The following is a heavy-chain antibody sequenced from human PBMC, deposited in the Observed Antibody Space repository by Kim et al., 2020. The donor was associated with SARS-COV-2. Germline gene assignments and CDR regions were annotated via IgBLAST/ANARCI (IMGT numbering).Heavy chain of an antibody. J-gene: IGHJ6*02. Sequence: GGSLRLSCAASGFTVSSNYMSWVRQAPGKGLEWVSVIYSGGSTYYADSVKGRFTISRHNSKNTLYLQMNSLRAEDTAVYYCARYGRRGVVAPYYYYGMDVWGQGTTVTVSS. CDR1: GFTVSSNY. V-gene: IGHV3-53*04. CDR2: IYSGGST. D-gene: IGHD2-15*01. CDR3: ARYGRRGVVAPYYYYGMDV.